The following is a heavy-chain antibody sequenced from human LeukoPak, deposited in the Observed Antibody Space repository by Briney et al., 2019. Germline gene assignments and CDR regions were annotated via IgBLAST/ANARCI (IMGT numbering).Heavy chain of an antibody. CDR3: AKGYDILTGLKY. V-gene: IGHV3-43*02. CDR2: ISGDGGST. Sequence: PGGSLRLSCAASGFTFDDYAMHWVRHAPGKGLEWVSLISGDGGSTYYADSVKGRFTISRDNSKNSLYLQMNSLRTEDTALYYCAKGYDILTGLKYWGQGTLVTVSS. D-gene: IGHD3-9*01. J-gene: IGHJ4*02. CDR1: GFTFDDYA.